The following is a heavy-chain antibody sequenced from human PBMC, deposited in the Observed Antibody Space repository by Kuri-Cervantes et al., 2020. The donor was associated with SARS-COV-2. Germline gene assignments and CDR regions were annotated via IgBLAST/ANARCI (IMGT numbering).Heavy chain of an antibody. CDR1: GFSLNTSGMC. J-gene: IGHJ4*02. V-gene: IGHV2-70*11. Sequence: SGPTLVKPTQTLTLTSTFSGFSLNTSGMCVSWIRQPPGKALEWLARIDWDDDKYYKTSLNTRLSISKDTSKDQVVLTMTNMDPVETATYYCVRIRATTVIADYWGQGTLVTVSS. D-gene: IGHD4-11*01. CDR2: IDWDDDK. CDR3: VRIRATTVIADY.